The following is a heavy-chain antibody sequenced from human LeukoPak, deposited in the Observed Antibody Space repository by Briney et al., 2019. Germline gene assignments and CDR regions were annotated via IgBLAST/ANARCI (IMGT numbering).Heavy chain of an antibody. J-gene: IGHJ4*02. CDR3: AKRGDGYNPDY. CDR2: MHHSGTT. CDR1: GYSISSGYF. Sequence: AETLSLTCVVSGYSISSGYFWGWIRQSPGKGLGLIAYMHHSGTTYYNPSLKSRVTISVDTSKNQFSLKLSSVTAADTAVYYCAKRGDGYNPDYWGQGTLVTVSS. D-gene: IGHD5-24*01. V-gene: IGHV4-38-2*01.